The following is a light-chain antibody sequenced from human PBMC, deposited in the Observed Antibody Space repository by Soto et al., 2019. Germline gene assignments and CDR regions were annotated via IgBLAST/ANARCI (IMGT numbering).Light chain of an antibody. Sequence: QSALTQPASVSGSPGQSITISCTGASSDVGLYDFVSWYQHHPGKAPKLLIFEVSYRPSGVSSRFSGSKSSNTASLTISGRQAEDEADYYCNSSTGFSTYVSGTGTKLAVL. CDR3: NSSTGFSTYV. J-gene: IGLJ1*01. V-gene: IGLV2-14*01. CDR1: SSDVGLYDF. CDR2: EVS.